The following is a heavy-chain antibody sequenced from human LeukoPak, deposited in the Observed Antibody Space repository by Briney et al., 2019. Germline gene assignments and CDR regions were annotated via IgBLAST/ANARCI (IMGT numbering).Heavy chain of an antibody. Sequence: GGSLRLSCAASGFTFSSHWMHWVRQPPGKGLVWVSRINNDGSSTSYADFVKGRFTISRDNAKNTLYLQMNSLRAEDTAVYYCARLLGSTTSVDYWGQGTPVTVSS. V-gene: IGHV3-74*01. J-gene: IGHJ4*02. CDR1: GFTFSSHW. CDR2: INNDGSST. D-gene: IGHD2/OR15-2a*01. CDR3: ARLLGSTTSVDY.